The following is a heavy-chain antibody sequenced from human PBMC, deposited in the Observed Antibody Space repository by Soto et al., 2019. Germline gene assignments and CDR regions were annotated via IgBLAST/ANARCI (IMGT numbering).Heavy chain of an antibody. CDR2: MNMDGSTI. Sequence: EVQLVESGGGLVQPGGSLRLSCAASGFTFSSYLMHWVRQVPGKGLVWVSRMNMDGSTISYADSVKGRFTISRDNAKNTVYLRMSSLTADGTSVYSCARVGRGFWYFDLWARGTLFTASS. V-gene: IGHV3-74*01. J-gene: IGHJ2*01. CDR1: GFTFSSYL. CDR3: ARVGRGFWYFDL.